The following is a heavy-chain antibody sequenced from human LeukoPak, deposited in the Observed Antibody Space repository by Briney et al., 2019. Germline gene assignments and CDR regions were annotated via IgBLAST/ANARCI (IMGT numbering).Heavy chain of an antibody. CDR2: IYHSGST. V-gene: IGHV4-38-2*02. CDR1: GYSISSGYY. J-gene: IGHJ4*02. CDR3: ARHEVYYGFDY. Sequence: SETLSLTCTVSGYSISSGYYWGWIRQPPGKGLEWIGSIYHSGSTYYNPSLKSRVTISVDTSKNQFSLKLSSVTAADTAVYYCARHEVYYGFDYWGQGTLVTVSS. D-gene: IGHD3-22*01.